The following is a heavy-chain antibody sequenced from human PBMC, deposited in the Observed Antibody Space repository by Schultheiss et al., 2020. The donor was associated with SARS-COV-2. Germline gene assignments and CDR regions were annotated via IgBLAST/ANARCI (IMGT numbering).Heavy chain of an antibody. Sequence: SETLSLTCTVSGGSISRSGYYWGWIRQSPGKGLEWIGYIYYSGSTYYNPSLKSRVTISVDTSKNQFSLKLSSVTAADTAVYYCARGVSSGYYFDLWGRGTLVTVSS. CDR3: ARGVSSGYYFDL. D-gene: IGHD5-12*01. CDR1: GGSISRSGYY. CDR2: IYYSGST. J-gene: IGHJ2*01. V-gene: IGHV4-31*03.